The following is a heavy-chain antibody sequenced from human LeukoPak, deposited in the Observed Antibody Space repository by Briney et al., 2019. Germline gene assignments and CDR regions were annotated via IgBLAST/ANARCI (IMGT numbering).Heavy chain of an antibody. CDR1: GYTFTGYY. CDR3: ARGSGGPPQVLDY. D-gene: IGHD3-3*01. CDR2: INPNSGGT. J-gene: IGHJ4*02. Sequence: ASVKVSCKASGYTFTGYYIHWVRQAPGRGLEWMGWINPNSGGTSYAQKFQGRVTMTRDTSISTVYMELNRLRSDDTAVFYCARGSGGPPQVLDYWGQGTLVTVSS. V-gene: IGHV1-2*02.